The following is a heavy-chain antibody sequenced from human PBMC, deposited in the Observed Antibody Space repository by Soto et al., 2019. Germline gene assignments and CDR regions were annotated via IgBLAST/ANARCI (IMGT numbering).Heavy chain of an antibody. CDR3: AKATRGGAATLIRDY. D-gene: IGHD6-13*01. Sequence: EVQLLESGGGLVQPGGSLRLSCAAAGFTFSIYAMSWVRQAPGKGLEWVSAISGSGGSTYYADSVKGRFTISRDNSKNTLYLQMTSRRADDTAVYYCAKATRGGAATLIRDYWGQGTLVTVSS. CDR2: ISGSGGST. V-gene: IGHV3-23*01. CDR1: GFTFSIYA. J-gene: IGHJ4*02.